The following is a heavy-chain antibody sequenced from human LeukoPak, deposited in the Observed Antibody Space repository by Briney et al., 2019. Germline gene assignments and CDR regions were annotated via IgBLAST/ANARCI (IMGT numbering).Heavy chain of an antibody. J-gene: IGHJ5*02. D-gene: IGHD3-10*01. CDR1: GFTFSSQG. V-gene: IGHV3-23*01. CDR2: ISGSGDTT. CDR3: AKDPWFGES. Sequence: PGGSLRLSCAASGFTFSSQGMNWVRQAPGKGLEWVSFISGSGDTTYFADTAKGRFTISRDNSKNTLYLQMNSLRAEDTAVYYCAKDPWFGESWGQGTLITVSS.